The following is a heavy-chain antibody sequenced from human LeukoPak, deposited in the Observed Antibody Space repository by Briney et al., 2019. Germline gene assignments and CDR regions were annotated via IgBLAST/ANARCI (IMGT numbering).Heavy chain of an antibody. V-gene: IGHV3-21*01. Sequence: GGSLRPSCAASGFTFSSYSMNWVRQTPGKGLEWVSSISSSSSYIYYADSVKGRFTISRDNAKNSLYLQMNSLRAEDTAVYYCARGLRAPGSEVATDWHYWGQGTLVTVSS. CDR3: ARGLRAPGSEVATDWHY. CDR1: GFTFSSYS. CDR2: ISSSSSYI. J-gene: IGHJ4*02. D-gene: IGHD5-12*01.